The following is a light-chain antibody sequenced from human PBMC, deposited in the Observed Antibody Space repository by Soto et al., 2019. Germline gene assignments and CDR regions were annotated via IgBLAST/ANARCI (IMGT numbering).Light chain of an antibody. V-gene: IGKV3-15*01. CDR2: GAS. CDR3: QQYNNWRT. Sequence: IVTTESPSTLSVSTGERATLACRASQSVSSNLAWYQQKPGQAPRLLIYGASTRATGIPARFSGSGSGTEFTLTISSLPSEDFAVYYCQQYNNWRTFGQGTKVDI. J-gene: IGKJ1*01. CDR1: QSVSSN.